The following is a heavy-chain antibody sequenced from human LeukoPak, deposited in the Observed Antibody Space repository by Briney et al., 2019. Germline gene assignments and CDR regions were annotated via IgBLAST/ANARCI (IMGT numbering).Heavy chain of an antibody. J-gene: IGHJ4*02. CDR3: ARDQLERRFGTVDY. V-gene: IGHV4-59*01. CDR2: ISYSGRT. CDR1: GASISNYY. D-gene: IGHD1-1*01. Sequence: PSETLSLTCTVSGASISNYYWSWIRQPPGKGLEWIGYISYSGRTNYNPSLKSRVTISVDSSKSQFSLDLTSVTAADTAVYYCARDQLERRFGTVDYWGQGTLVTVSS.